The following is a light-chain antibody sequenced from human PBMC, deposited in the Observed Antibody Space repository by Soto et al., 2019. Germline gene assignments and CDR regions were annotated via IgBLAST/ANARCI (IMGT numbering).Light chain of an antibody. J-gene: IGKJ5*01. CDR1: QDIRGA. V-gene: IGKV1D-13*01. CDR3: QQFNNYPIT. Sequence: AIHLTQSPSSLSASVGDRVTITCRASQDIRGALAWYQQKPGKAPKMLIYDVSTLERGVPSRFSGSSSGTDFTLAISSLQPEDFATYYCQQFNNYPITFGPGTRLEIK. CDR2: DVS.